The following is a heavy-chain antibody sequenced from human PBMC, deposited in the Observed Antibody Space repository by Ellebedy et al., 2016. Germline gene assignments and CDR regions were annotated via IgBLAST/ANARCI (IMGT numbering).Heavy chain of an antibody. J-gene: IGHJ5*02. CDR1: GFTVSSNY. Sequence: GESLKISCAASGFTVSSNYMSWVRQAPGKGLEWVSVIYSGGSTYYADSVKGRFTISRDNSKNTLYLQMNSLRAEDTAVYYCARVNPYYDFWSGYFTPNWFDPWGQGTLVTVSS. CDR2: IYSGGST. D-gene: IGHD3-3*01. CDR3: ARVNPYYDFWSGYFTPNWFDP. V-gene: IGHV3-66*01.